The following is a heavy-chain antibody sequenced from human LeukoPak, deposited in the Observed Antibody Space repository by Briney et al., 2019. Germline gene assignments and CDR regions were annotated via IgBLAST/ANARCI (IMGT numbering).Heavy chain of an antibody. CDR1: GASVRGYY. V-gene: IGHV4-59*02. Sequence: SETLSLTCTVSGASVRGYYWSWIRQPPGKGLEWIGYIYYSGSTNYNPSLKSRVTISVDTSKNQFSLKLSSVTAADTAVYYCASTPGYCSGGSCYFRNWFDPWGQGTLVTVSS. CDR2: IYYSGST. J-gene: IGHJ5*02. CDR3: ASTPGYCSGGSCYFRNWFDP. D-gene: IGHD2-15*01.